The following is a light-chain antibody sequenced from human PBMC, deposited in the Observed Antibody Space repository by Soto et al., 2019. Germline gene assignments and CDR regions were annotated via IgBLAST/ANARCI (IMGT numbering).Light chain of an antibody. J-gene: IGLJ3*02. V-gene: IGLV1-47*01. CDR1: SSNIGSNY. CDR3: AAWDDILSGRWV. CDR2: RNN. Sequence: QSVLTQPPSASGTPGQRVTISCSGSSSNIGSNYVYWYQQLPGTAPKLLIYRNNQRPSGVPGRFSGSKSGTSASLAISGLRSEDEGDYYCAAWDDILSGRWVFGGGTQLTVL.